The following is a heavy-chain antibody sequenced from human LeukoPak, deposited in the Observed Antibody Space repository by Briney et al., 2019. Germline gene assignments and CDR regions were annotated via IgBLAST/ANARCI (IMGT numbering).Heavy chain of an antibody. CDR3: ARSMVAAARFDY. V-gene: IGHV3-30*04. Sequence: GGSLRLSCAASGFTFSTYAMHWVRQAPGKGLEWVAVILYDGSHQYYADSVKGRFTISRDNAKNTLYLQMNSLRAEDTAVYYCARSMVAAARFDYWGQRTLVTVSS. CDR1: GFTFSTYA. CDR2: ILYDGSHQ. J-gene: IGHJ4*02. D-gene: IGHD6-13*01.